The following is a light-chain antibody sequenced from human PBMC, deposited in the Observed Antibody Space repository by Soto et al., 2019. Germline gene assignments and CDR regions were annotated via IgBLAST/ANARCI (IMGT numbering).Light chain of an antibody. CDR1: ISDVGSYNY. CDR3: SSYAGSNNLVV. CDR2: EVS. J-gene: IGLJ2*01. Sequence: QSALTQPPSASGSPGQSVTISCTGTISDVGSYNYVSWYQQHPGKAPELMIYEVSKRPSGVPDRFSGSKSGNAASLTVSGLQAEDEADYYCSSYAGSNNLVVFGGGTQLTVL. V-gene: IGLV2-8*01.